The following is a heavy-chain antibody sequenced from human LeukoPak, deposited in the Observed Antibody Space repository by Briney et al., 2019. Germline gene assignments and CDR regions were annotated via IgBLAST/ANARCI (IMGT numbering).Heavy chain of an antibody. V-gene: IGHV3-23*01. J-gene: IGHJ4*02. D-gene: IGHD6-19*01. Sequence: GGSLRLSCAASGFTFSSYAMSWVRQAPGKGLGWVSAISGSGGSTYYADSVKGRFTISRDNSKNTLYLQMNSLRAEDTAVYYCAKGLAVARYYFDYWGQGTLVTVSS. CDR3: AKGLAVARYYFDY. CDR1: GFTFSSYA. CDR2: ISGSGGST.